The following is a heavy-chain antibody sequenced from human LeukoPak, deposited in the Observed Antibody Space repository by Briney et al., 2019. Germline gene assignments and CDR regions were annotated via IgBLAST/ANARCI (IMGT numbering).Heavy chain of an antibody. Sequence: NPSETLSLTCTVSGGSISSYYWSWIRQPPGKGLEWIRYIYYSGSTNYNPSLKSRVTISVDTSKNQFSLKLSSVTAADTAVYYCARFGTSGSYFPLFDYWGQGTLVTVSS. D-gene: IGHD1-26*01. V-gene: IGHV4-59*08. CDR1: GGSISSYY. CDR2: IYYSGST. CDR3: ARFGTSGSYFPLFDY. J-gene: IGHJ4*02.